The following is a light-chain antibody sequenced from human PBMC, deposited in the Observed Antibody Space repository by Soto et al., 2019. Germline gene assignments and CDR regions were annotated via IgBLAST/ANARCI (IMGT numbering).Light chain of an antibody. CDR2: WAS. Sequence: DIVMTQSPDSLAVSLGERATINCKSSQSVLHSSINQNYLAWYQQKPGQPPKLLIYWASTRESGVPDRFSGSGYGTDFTLTINSLQDEDVAVYYCHQYYTAPRTFGQGTRVEIK. J-gene: IGKJ1*01. V-gene: IGKV4-1*01. CDR1: QSVLHSSINQNY. CDR3: HQYYTAPRT.